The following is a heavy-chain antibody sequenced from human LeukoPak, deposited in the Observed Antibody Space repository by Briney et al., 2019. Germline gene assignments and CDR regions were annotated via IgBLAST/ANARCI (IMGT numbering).Heavy chain of an antibody. Sequence: SVKVSCKASGGTFSSYAISWVRQAPGQGLEWMGRIIPILGIANYAQKFQGRVTITADKSTSTAYVELSSLRSEDTAVYYCAKVRSGGALDAFDIWGQGTMVTVSS. CDR1: GGTFSSYA. CDR3: AKVRSGGALDAFDI. J-gene: IGHJ3*02. D-gene: IGHD4-17*01. V-gene: IGHV1-69*04. CDR2: IIPILGIA.